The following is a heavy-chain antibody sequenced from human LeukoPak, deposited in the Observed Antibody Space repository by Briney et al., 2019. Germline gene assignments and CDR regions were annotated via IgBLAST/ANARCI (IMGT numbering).Heavy chain of an antibody. CDR3: ARVGTVNHFDY. J-gene: IGHJ4*02. Sequence: GGSLRLSCAASGFTFSRFSMHWVRQAPGKGLEYVSAINTDGDRTYYADSVKGRFTISRDNSKNTLYPQMGSLRTEDMAVYYCARVGTVNHFDYWGQGTLVTVSS. CDR2: INTDGDRT. V-gene: IGHV3-64*02. D-gene: IGHD1-1*01. CDR1: GFTFSRFS.